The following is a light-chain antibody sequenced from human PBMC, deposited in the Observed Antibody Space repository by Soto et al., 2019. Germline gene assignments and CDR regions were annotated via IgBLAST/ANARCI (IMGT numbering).Light chain of an antibody. V-gene: IGLV2-8*01. CDR1: SSDVGAYNY. CDR3: SSHTGNNNYV. CDR2: EVS. J-gene: IGLJ1*01. Sequence: QSALTQPPSASGSVGQSVTISCTGTSSDVGAYNYVSWYQQHPGKAPKLMIYEVSKRPSGVPDRFSGSKSGYTASLTVSGLQAEDEADYYCSSHTGNNNYVFGTGTKVTVL.